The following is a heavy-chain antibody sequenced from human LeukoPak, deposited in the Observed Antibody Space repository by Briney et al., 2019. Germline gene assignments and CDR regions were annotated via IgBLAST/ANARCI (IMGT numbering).Heavy chain of an antibody. CDR1: GFTFSSYA. Sequence: GGSLRLSCAAPGFTFSSYAMSWVRQAPGKGLEWVSAISGSGGSTYYADSVKGRFTISRDNSKNTLYLQMNSLRAEDTAVYYCAKDAYGDYGVYYYYGMDVWGKGTTVTVSS. D-gene: IGHD4-17*01. V-gene: IGHV3-23*01. J-gene: IGHJ6*04. CDR3: AKDAYGDYGVYYYYGMDV. CDR2: ISGSGGST.